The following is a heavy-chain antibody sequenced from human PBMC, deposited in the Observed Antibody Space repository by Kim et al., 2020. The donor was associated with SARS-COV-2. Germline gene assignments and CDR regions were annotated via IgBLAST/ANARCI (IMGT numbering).Heavy chain of an antibody. CDR2: IYSDGSST. Sequence: GGSLRLSCAASGFTFSNYWMHWVRQAPGKGLVWVSRIYSDGSSTSYAGSVKGRFTISRDNAENTLYLQMNSLRAEDTAVYYCARGSSTWVDYWGLGTLVT. D-gene: IGHD6-13*01. J-gene: IGHJ4*02. CDR1: GFTFSNYW. V-gene: IGHV3-74*01. CDR3: ARGSSTWVDY.